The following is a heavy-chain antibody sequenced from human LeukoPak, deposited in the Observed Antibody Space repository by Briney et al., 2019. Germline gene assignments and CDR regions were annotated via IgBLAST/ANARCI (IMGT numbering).Heavy chain of an antibody. Sequence: SETLSLTCTVSGGSISSSSYYWGWIRQPPGKGLEWIGSIYYSGSTYYNPSLKSRVTISVDTSKNQFSLKLSSVTAADTAVYYCAREGPRWLYYFDYWGQGTLVTVSS. J-gene: IGHJ4*02. CDR3: AREGPRWLYYFDY. D-gene: IGHD3-22*01. V-gene: IGHV4-39*07. CDR2: IYYSGST. CDR1: GGSISSSSYY.